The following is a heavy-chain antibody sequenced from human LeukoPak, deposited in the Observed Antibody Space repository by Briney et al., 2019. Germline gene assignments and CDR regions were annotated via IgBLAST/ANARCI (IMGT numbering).Heavy chain of an antibody. CDR1: GFTFSDYY. D-gene: IGHD2-15*01. CDR2: ISSSGCTI. J-gene: IGHJ4*02. V-gene: IGHV3-11*04. CDR3: ARAVVTATPYFDY. Sequence: PGGSLRLSCAASGFTFSDYYMSWIRQAPGKGLEWVSYISSSGCTIYYADSVKGRFTISRDNAKNLLSLQMNSLRAEDTALYYCARAVVTATPYFDYWGQGTLVTVSS.